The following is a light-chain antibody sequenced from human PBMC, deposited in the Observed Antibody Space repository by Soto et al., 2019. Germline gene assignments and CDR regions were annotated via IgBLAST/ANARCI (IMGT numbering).Light chain of an antibody. V-gene: IGLV2-14*01. Sequence: QSALTQPASVSGSPGQSITISCTGTSSDVGGYNYVSWYQQHPGKAPKLMIYDVSNWPSGVSNRFSGSKSGNTATLTLSGLQAEDEADYYCSSYTNSSPFVFGTGTKLTVL. CDR1: SSDVGGYNY. CDR3: SSYTNSSPFV. J-gene: IGLJ1*01. CDR2: DVS.